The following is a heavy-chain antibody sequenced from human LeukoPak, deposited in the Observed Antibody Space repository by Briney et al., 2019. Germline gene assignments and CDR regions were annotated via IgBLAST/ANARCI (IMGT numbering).Heavy chain of an antibody. CDR1: GFTFSPYA. J-gene: IGHJ4*02. CDR2: IYSGGST. CDR3: TRGGSVPATRSFDY. D-gene: IGHD6-19*01. Sequence: GGSLRLSCAASGFTFSPYAMRWVRQAPGKGLAWLSVIYSGGSTYYADSVKGRFTFSRDNSKNTVYLQMNSLRVEDTAVYYCTRGGSVPATRSFDYWGQGTLVTVSS. V-gene: IGHV3-66*01.